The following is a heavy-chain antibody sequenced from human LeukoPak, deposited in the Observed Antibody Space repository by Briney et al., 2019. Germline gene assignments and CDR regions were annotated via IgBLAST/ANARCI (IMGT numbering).Heavy chain of an antibody. V-gene: IGHV4-59*01. CDR2: IYYSGST. Sequence: PSETLSLTCAVSGGSISSYYWSWIRQPPGKGLEWIGYIYYSGSTNYNPSLKSRVTISVDTSKNQFSLKLSSVTAADTAVYYCARGPAEGTPLDYWGQGTLVTVSS. D-gene: IGHD1-1*01. CDR3: ARGPAEGTPLDY. CDR1: GGSISSYY. J-gene: IGHJ4*02.